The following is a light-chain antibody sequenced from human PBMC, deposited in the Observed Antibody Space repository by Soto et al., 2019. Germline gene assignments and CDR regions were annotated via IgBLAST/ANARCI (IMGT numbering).Light chain of an antibody. J-gene: IGLJ1*01. CDR2: ENN. CDR3: GTWDSSLSLYV. V-gene: IGLV1-51*02. CDR1: SSNIGNNY. Sequence: QSVLTQPPSVSAAPGQKVTISCSGSSSNIGNNYVSWYQQLPGTAPKLLIYENNKRPSGIPDRFSGSKSGTSATLGITGFQTGDEADYYCGTWDSSLSLYVFGTGTKVTVL.